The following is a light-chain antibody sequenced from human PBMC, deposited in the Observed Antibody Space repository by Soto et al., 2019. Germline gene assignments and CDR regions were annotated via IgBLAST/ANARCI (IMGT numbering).Light chain of an antibody. CDR3: QHRSNWSYT. V-gene: IGKV3-11*01. CDR2: DAS. Sequence: EIVLTQSPATLSLSPRERATLSCRASESVGRYLAWYQQKPGQAPRLLVYDASNRATDIPPRFSGSGSGTDFTLTISSLEPEDFEVYYCQHRSNWSYTFGQGTKLEIK. J-gene: IGKJ2*01. CDR1: ESVGRY.